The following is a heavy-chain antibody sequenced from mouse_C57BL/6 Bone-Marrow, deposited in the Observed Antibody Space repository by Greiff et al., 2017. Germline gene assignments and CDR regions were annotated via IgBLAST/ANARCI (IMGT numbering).Heavy chain of an antibody. CDR3: ASGPYDYDGDY. V-gene: IGHV1-22*01. Sequence: VQLKESGPELVKPGASVKMSCKASGYTFPDYNMHWVKQSHGKSLEWIGYINPNNGGTSYNQKFKGKATLTVNKSSSTAYMELRSLTSEDSAVYYCASGPYDYDGDYWGQGTTLTVSS. D-gene: IGHD2-4*01. CDR1: GYTFPDYN. J-gene: IGHJ2*01. CDR2: INPNNGGT.